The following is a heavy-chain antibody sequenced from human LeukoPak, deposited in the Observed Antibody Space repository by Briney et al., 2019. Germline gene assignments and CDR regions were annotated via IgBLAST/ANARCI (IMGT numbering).Heavy chain of an antibody. CDR1: GGSISTPGYY. V-gene: IGHV4-39*01. D-gene: IGHD2-21*02. J-gene: IGHJ4*02. Sequence: SETLSLTCTVSGGSISTPGYYWGWIRQPPGKGLEWIGSLYHSGSTYYKPSLKSRATISVDKSKNQCSLKLRSVTAADTAVYYCARHALATVTDPSSDYWGQGTLVTVSS. CDR2: LYHSGST. CDR3: ARHALATVTDPSSDY.